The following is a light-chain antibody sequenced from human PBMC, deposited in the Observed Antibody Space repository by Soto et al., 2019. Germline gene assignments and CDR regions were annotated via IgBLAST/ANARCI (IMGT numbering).Light chain of an antibody. CDR1: SSNIGNNS. J-gene: IGLJ2*01. CDR3: GTWDSSLSGVV. CDR2: DNN. Sequence: QSVLTQPPSVSAAPGQTVTISCSGSSSNIGNNSVSWYQQLPGTAPKLLIYDNNKRPSGIPDRFSGSKSGTSATLGITGLQTGDEADYYCGTWDSSLSGVVFGGGTKLTVL. V-gene: IGLV1-51*01.